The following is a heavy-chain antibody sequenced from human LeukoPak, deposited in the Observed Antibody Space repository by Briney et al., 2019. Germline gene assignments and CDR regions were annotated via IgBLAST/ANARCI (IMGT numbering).Heavy chain of an antibody. D-gene: IGHD3-22*01. J-gene: IGHJ4*02. V-gene: IGHV3-53*01. CDR3: ARNLYYYDSGGCNDY. CDR2: IYSGGTT. Sequence: SGGSLRLSCAVSGFTVSGNYMSWVRQAPGKGLEWVSLIYSGGTTYYADSVKGRFTISRDNSKNTLYLQMNSLRAEDTAVYYCARNLYYYDSGGCNDYWGQGTLVTVSS. CDR1: GFTVSGNY.